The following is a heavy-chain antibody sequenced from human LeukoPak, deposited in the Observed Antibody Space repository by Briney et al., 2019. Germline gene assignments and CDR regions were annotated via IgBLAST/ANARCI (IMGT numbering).Heavy chain of an antibody. D-gene: IGHD6-6*01. CDR1: GFTFNSYG. J-gene: IGHJ4*02. Sequence: PGRSLRLSCAASGFTFNSYGMHWVRQAPGKGLEWVALIWYDGSNKYYADSVKGRFTISRDNSKNTLYLQMNSLRTEDTAVYYCARRKAVRPDYYFDYWGQGTLVTVSS. V-gene: IGHV3-33*01. CDR3: ARRKAVRPDYYFDY. CDR2: IWYDGSNK.